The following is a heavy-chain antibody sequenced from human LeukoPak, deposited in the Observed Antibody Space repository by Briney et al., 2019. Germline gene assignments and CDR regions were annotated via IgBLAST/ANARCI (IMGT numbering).Heavy chain of an antibody. Sequence: SETLSLTCTVSGGSISSYYWSWIRQPPGKGLERIGYIYYSGSTNYNPSLKSQVTISVDTSKNQFSLKLSSVTAADTAVYYCARRALYSGSYPFDYWGQGTLVTVSS. J-gene: IGHJ4*02. D-gene: IGHD1-26*01. V-gene: IGHV4-59*01. CDR3: ARRALYSGSYPFDY. CDR1: GGSISSYY. CDR2: IYYSGST.